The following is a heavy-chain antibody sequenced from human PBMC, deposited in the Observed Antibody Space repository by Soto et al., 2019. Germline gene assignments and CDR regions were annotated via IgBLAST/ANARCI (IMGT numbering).Heavy chain of an antibody. V-gene: IGHV4-39*01. CDR2: IYYSGST. D-gene: IGHD7-27*01. Sequence: PSDTLSLTSTIICRSIISSSYYCGWIRQPPGTGLEWIGSIYYSGSTYYNPSLKSRVTISVDTSKNQFSLKLSSVTAADTAVYYCARHVNPWAQGAFDIWGQGTMVT. CDR3: ARHVNPWAQGAFDI. J-gene: IGHJ3*02. CDR1: CRSIISSSYY.